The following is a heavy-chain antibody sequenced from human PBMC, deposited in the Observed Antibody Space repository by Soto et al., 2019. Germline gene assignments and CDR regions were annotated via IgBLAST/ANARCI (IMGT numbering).Heavy chain of an antibody. CDR2: IYYNGNT. J-gene: IGHJ4*02. CDR3: ARSNWYSEY. D-gene: IGHD7-27*01. Sequence: QVQLQESGPGLVKPSETLSLTCTVSGGSISNHYWSWIRQPPGKGLEWIGYIYYNGNTNYNPSLKSRVPMSVDTSKNQFSLKLCSVTAADTAVYYCARSNWYSEYWGQGTLVTVSS. CDR1: GGSISNHY. V-gene: IGHV4-59*11.